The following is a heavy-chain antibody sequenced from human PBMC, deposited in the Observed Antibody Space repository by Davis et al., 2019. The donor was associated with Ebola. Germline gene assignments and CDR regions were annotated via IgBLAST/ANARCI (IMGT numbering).Heavy chain of an antibody. D-gene: IGHD5-18*01. J-gene: IGHJ5*02. CDR3: AGGWGYSFGFGDWFDP. V-gene: IGHV4-34*01. Sequence: PSETLSLTCAVYGGSFSGYYWSWIRQPPGKGLEWIGEINHSGSTNYNPSLKSRVTISVDTSKNQFSLKLSSVTAADTAVYYCAGGWGYSFGFGDWFDPWGQGTLVTVSS. CDR2: INHSGST. CDR1: GGSFSGYY.